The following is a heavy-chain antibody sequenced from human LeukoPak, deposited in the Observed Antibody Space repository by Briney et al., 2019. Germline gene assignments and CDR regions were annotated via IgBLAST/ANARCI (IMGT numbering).Heavy chain of an antibody. Sequence: PGGSLRLPCAASGFTVSSNYMTWVRQAPGKGLEWVSVIYSGGSTEYADSVKGRFTISRDNSKNTLYLQMNSLRAEDTAVYYCASGYSYGLDNWGQGTLVTVSS. CDR1: GFTVSSNY. CDR3: ASGYSYGLDN. J-gene: IGHJ4*02. V-gene: IGHV3-53*01. D-gene: IGHD5-18*01. CDR2: IYSGGST.